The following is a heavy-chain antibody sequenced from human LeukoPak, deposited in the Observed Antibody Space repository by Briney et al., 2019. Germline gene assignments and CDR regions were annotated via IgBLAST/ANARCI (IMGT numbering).Heavy chain of an antibody. Sequence: GGSRRLSCAASGFTFSSYSMNWVRQAPGKGLELISYTSSSSSTIYYADSVKGRFTISRDNSKNTLYLQMNSLRAEDTAVYYCAKAQHAGGSYYGVDYWGQGTLVTVSS. CDR2: TSSSSSTI. CDR3: AKAQHAGGSYYGVDY. V-gene: IGHV3-48*01. D-gene: IGHD1-26*01. J-gene: IGHJ4*02. CDR1: GFTFSSYS.